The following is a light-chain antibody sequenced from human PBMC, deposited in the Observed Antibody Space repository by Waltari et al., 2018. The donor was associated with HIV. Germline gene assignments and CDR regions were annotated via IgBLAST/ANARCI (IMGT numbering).Light chain of an antibody. CDR3: QQYHSYPYT. J-gene: IGKJ2*01. CDR2: KAS. CDR1: QSISTW. V-gene: IGKV1-5*03. Sequence: DIQMTQSPSTLSASVGDRVTITCRASQSISTWLAWYQQKPGKAPKVLIYKASTLELGAPASFSGSGSGTEFTLTISSLHPDDFATYYCQQYHSYPYTFGQGTHLEIK.